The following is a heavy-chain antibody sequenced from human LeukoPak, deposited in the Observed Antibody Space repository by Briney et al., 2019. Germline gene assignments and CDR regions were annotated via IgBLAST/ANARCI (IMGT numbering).Heavy chain of an antibody. J-gene: IGHJ6*03. D-gene: IGHD3-3*01. V-gene: IGHV1-69*17. Sequence: SVKVSCKASGGTFSSYAIYWVRQAPGQGLEWMGGIIPIFGIANYAQKFQGRVTITADKSTSTAYMELSSLRSEDTAVYYCASTYYDFWSGSRTYYYYYYYMDVWGKGTTVTVSS. CDR1: GGTFSSYA. CDR2: IIPIFGIA. CDR3: ASTYYDFWSGSRTYYYYYYYMDV.